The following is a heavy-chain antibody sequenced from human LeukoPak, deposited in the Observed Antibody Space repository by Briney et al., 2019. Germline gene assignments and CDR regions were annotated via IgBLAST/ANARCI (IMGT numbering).Heavy chain of an antibody. Sequence: PGGSLRLSCAASGFTFSSYAMSWVRQAPGKGLEWVSAISASGGSIYYADSVKGRFTISRDNAKNSLYLQMNSLRAEDTAVYYCARDGRVGATDYWGQGTLVTVSS. J-gene: IGHJ4*02. CDR2: ISASGGSI. V-gene: IGHV3-23*01. CDR3: ARDGRVGATDY. D-gene: IGHD1-26*01. CDR1: GFTFSSYA.